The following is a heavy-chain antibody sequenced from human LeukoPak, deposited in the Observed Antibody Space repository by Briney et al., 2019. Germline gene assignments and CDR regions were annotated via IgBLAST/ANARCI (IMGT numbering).Heavy chain of an antibody. V-gene: IGHV4-39*07. D-gene: IGHD3-22*01. CDR2: IYYSGST. CDR1: GGSISSSSYY. Sequence: SETLSLTCTVSGGSISSSSYYWGWIRQPPGKGLEWIGSIYYSGSTYYNPSLKSRVTISVDTSKNQFSLKLSSVTAADTAVYYCARARQEQYYDSSGYLRGTYYFDYWGQGTLVTVSS. J-gene: IGHJ4*02. CDR3: ARARQEQYYDSSGYLRGTYYFDY.